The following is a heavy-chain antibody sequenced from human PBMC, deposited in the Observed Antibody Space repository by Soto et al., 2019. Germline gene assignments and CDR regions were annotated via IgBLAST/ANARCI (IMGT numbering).Heavy chain of an antibody. V-gene: IGHV4-59*08. J-gene: IGHJ6*03. CDR2: IYYSGST. CDR3: ARGPYYDLIWNYYYMDV. CDR1: GGSISGHY. Sequence: QVQLQESGPGLVKPSETLSLSCNVSGGSISGHYWSWVRQTPGKGLEWIGYIYYSGSTNYNPSLKSRVTISVDTSHNHFSLRLTSVTAADTAVYYCARGPYYDLIWNYYYMDVWGKGTTVTVSS. D-gene: IGHD3-16*01.